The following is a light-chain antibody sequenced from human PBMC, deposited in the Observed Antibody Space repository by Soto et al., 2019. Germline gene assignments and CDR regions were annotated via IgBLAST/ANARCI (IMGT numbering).Light chain of an antibody. V-gene: IGKV1-5*01. Sequence: DIEMIQSPSTLSASVGDRVTITCRASQSISSWLAWYQQKPGKAPKLLIYDASSLESGVPSRFSGSGSGTEFTLTISSLQPDDFATYYCQQYNSYLVTFGQGTKVDIK. CDR1: QSISSW. CDR3: QQYNSYLVT. CDR2: DAS. J-gene: IGKJ1*01.